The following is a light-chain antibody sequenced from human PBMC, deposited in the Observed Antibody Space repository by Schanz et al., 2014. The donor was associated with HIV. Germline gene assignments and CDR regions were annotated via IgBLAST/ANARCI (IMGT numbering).Light chain of an antibody. CDR3: TSKGDINNFMV. Sequence: QSVLTQPPSVSGAPGQRVTISCTGSRSNIGAGYDVHWYQHLPGTAPKLLIYGNTNRPSGVPDRFSGSKSGTAASLAISGLQAEDEADYYCTSKGDINNFMVFGGGTKLTVL. CDR1: RSNIGAGYD. J-gene: IGLJ2*01. V-gene: IGLV1-40*01. CDR2: GNT.